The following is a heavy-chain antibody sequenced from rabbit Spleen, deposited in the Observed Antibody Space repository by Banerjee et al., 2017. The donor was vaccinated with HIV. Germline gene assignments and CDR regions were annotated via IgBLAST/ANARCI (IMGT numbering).Heavy chain of an antibody. CDR1: GFTLSSYY. CDR2: IDPVFGIS. D-gene: IGHD4-1*01. CDR3: AREVAAKFNL. J-gene: IGHJ4*01. V-gene: IGHV1S7*01. Sequence: HLKESGGGLVQPGGSLKLSCTASGFTLSSYYMNWVRQAPGRGLEWIGYIDPVFGISYYANWVNGRFSISRENAQNTVFLQMTSLTAADTATYFCAREVAAKFNLWGPGTLVTVS.